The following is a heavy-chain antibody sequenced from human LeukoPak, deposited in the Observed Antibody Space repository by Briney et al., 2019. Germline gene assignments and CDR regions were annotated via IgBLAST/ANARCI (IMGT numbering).Heavy chain of an antibody. CDR1: GGTISSGGYY. J-gene: IGHJ4*02. D-gene: IGHD6-19*01. CDR3: ERVLQWLGRFDY. Sequence: PSQTLSLTCTVSGGTISSGGYYWSWIRQHPGKGLEWIGYIYYSGSTYYNPSLKSRVTISVDTSKNQFSLKLSSVTAADTAVYYCERVLQWLGRFDYWGQGTLVTVSS. V-gene: IGHV4-31*03. CDR2: IYYSGST.